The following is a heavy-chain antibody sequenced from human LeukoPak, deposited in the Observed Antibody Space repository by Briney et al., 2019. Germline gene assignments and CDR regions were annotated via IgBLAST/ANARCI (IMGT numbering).Heavy chain of an antibody. V-gene: IGHV3-23*01. D-gene: IGHD1-26*01. CDR3: AKDPLVGVTIVHFWFDP. CDR1: GFTFSSYT. J-gene: IGHJ5*02. Sequence: HPGGSLRLSCAASGFTFSSYTMTWVRQAPGKGLEWVSAISGGGESTFYADSVKGRFTLSRDNSKKMLYLQMNSLRVEDTAVYYCAKDPLVGVTIVHFWFDPWGQGTLVTVSS. CDR2: ISGGGEST.